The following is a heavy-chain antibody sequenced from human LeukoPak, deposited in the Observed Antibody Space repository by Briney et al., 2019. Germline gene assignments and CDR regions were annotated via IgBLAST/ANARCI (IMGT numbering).Heavy chain of an antibody. CDR1: GFTFSDYY. CDR2: ISSSGSTI. D-gene: IGHD3-22*01. Sequence: GGSLRLSCAASGFTFSDYYMSWIRQAPGKGLEWVSYISSSGSTIYYADSVEGRFPISRGNAKNSLYLQMISLRAEDTAVYYCARDPYYYYDSSGSPFDYWGQGTLVTVSS. J-gene: IGHJ4*02. CDR3: ARDPYYYYDSSGSPFDY. V-gene: IGHV3-11*01.